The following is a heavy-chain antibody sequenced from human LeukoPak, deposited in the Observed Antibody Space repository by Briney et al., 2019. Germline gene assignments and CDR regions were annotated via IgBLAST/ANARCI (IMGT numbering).Heavy chain of an antibody. CDR1: RFTFSNYG. V-gene: IGHV3-33*01. J-gene: IGHJ6*02. D-gene: IGHD4-17*01. Sequence: GGSLRLSCAASRFTFSNYGMHWVRQAPGKGLEWVAVIWYDGSNKYYADFVKGRFTISRDNSKNTLYLQMNSLRVEDTAVYYCARDRYGDHDYYYGMDVWGQGTTVTVSS. CDR3: ARDRYGDHDYYYGMDV. CDR2: IWYDGSNK.